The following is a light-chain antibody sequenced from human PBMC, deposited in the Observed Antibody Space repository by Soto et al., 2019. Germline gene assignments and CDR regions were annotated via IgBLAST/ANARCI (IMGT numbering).Light chain of an antibody. CDR1: SSNIANNY. CDR2: EIN. Sequence: QSVLTQPPSLSAAPGQKVTISCSGSSSNIANNYVSWYQQLPGTAPKLLIYEINKRPSGIPDRFSGSKSGTSATLGITGLQTGDEADYYCGTWDSSLSAHVFGTGTKVTVL. J-gene: IGLJ1*01. CDR3: GTWDSSLSAHV. V-gene: IGLV1-51*02.